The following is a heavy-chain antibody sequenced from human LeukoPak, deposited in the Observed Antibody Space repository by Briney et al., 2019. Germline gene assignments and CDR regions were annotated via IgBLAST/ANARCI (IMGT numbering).Heavy chain of an antibody. CDR3: AREVRITIFGRLYYFDY. CDR2: IYTSGST. Sequence: SETLSLTCTVSGGSISSYYWSWIRQPAGKGLEWIGRIYTSGSTNYNPSLKSRVTISVDTSKNQFSLKLSSVTAADTAVYYCAREVRITIFGRLYYFDYWGQGTLVTVSS. D-gene: IGHD3-3*01. V-gene: IGHV4-4*07. CDR1: GGSISSYY. J-gene: IGHJ4*02.